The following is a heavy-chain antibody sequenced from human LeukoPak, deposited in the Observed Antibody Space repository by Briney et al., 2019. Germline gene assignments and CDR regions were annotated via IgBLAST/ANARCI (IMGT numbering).Heavy chain of an antibody. D-gene: IGHD5-12*01. CDR1: GYTFTSYY. Sequence: ASVKVSCKASGYTFTSYYMHWVRQAPGQGLAWMGIITTNGESTRFDTKFRGRVTMTTDTSTSTVYMELSSLRSEDTAVYYCARGGSGGKDWFDPWGQGTLVTVSS. V-gene: IGHV1-46*01. J-gene: IGHJ5*02. CDR2: ITTNGEST. CDR3: ARGGSGGKDWFDP.